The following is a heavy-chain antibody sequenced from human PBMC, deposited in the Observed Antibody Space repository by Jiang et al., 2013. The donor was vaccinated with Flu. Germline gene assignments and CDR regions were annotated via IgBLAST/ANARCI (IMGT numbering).Heavy chain of an antibody. CDR3: ARRGEYSGNLRAAFDI. V-gene: IGHV4-39*07. D-gene: IGHD1-26*01. Sequence: GSGLVKPSETLSLTCSVSGGSISSSSYYWGWIRQPPGKGLEWIGSIYYSGSTYYNPSLKSRVTISIDTSKNQFSLKLSSVTAADTAMFYCARRGEYSGNLRAAFDIWGQGTMVTVSS. CDR1: GGSISSSSYY. J-gene: IGHJ3*02. CDR2: IYYSGST.